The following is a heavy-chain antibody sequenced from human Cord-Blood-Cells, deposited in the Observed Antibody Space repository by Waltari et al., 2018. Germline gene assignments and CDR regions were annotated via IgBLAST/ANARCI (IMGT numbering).Heavy chain of an antibody. J-gene: IGHJ5*02. D-gene: IGHD2-2*01. CDR3: ARVDVVVPAATRGGWFDP. V-gene: IGHV1-69*01. CDR1: GGTFSSYA. Sequence: QVQLVQSGAEVKKPGSSVKVSCKASGGTFSSYAISWVRQAPGQGLEWMGGIIPILGTANYAQKFQGRVTITADESTSTAYMELSSLRSEDTAVYYCARVDVVVPAATRGGWFDPWGQGTLVTVSS. CDR2: IIPILGTA.